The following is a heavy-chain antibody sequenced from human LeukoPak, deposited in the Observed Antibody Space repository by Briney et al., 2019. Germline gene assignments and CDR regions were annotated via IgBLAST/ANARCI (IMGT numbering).Heavy chain of an antibody. CDR3: TTWGEKYSAHWDDAFDI. D-gene: IGHD1-26*01. V-gene: IGHV3-15*01. J-gene: IGHJ3*02. Sequence: PGGSLRLSCAASGFTFSTYSMSWVRQAPGKGLEWVGRIKSKDQGATTDFAAPVKGRFILSRDDSLNTVYLQMNSLKSEDTAVYYCTTWGEKYSAHWDDAFDIWGQGTMVTVSS. CDR2: IKSKDQGATT. CDR1: GFTFSTYS.